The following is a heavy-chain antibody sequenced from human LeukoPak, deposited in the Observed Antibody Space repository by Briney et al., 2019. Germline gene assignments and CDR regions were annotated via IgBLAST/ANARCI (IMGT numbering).Heavy chain of an antibody. V-gene: IGHV3-21*01. CDR1: GFTFSSYS. J-gene: IGHJ4*02. CDR2: ISSSSSYI. D-gene: IGHD2-2*01. Sequence: NPGGSLRLSCAASGFTFSSYSMNWVRQAPGKGLEWVSSISSSSSYIYYADSVKGRFTISRDNAKNSLYLQMNSLRAEDTAVYYCARWVYCSSTSCPDDCWGQGSLVAVSS. CDR3: ARWVYCSSTSCPDDC.